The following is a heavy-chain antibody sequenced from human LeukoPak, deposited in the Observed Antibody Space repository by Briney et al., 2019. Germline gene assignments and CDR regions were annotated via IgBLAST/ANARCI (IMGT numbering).Heavy chain of an antibody. Sequence: SETLSLTCAVYGGSFSGYYWSWIRQPPGKGLEWIGEINHSGSTNYNPSLKSRVTISVDTSKNQFSLKLSSVTAADTAVCYCARGYSNYMDVWGKGTTVTVSS. CDR2: INHSGST. J-gene: IGHJ6*03. V-gene: IGHV4-34*01. CDR1: GGSFSGYY. CDR3: ARGYSNYMDV. D-gene: IGHD4-11*01.